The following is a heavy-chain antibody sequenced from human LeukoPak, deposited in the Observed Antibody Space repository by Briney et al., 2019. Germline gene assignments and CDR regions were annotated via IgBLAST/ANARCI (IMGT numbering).Heavy chain of an antibody. V-gene: IGHV3-74*01. D-gene: IGHD3/OR15-3a*01. J-gene: IGHJ3*02. CDR1: GFTLSNFW. Sequence: PRGSLRLSCAASGFTLSNFWMHWVRQAPGEGLVWVARSNNKGTETVYADSVKGRFTISRNNAKNTLYLQMNSLRAEDTAIYYCARGSFGPDIWGQGAMVTVSS. CDR3: ARGSFGPDI. CDR2: SNNKGTET.